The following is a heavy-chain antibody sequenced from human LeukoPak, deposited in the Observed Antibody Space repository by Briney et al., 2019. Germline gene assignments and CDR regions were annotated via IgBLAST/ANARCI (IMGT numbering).Heavy chain of an antibody. CDR3: ARDESGGYYVY. Sequence: GGSLRLSCAVSGFTFSNYWMSWVRQAPGRGLEWVANIKQDGSMTQYADSVRGRFTISRDNAKSSVYLQMSSLKAEDSAIYYCARDESGGYYVYWGQGTLVTVSS. V-gene: IGHV3-7*01. J-gene: IGHJ4*02. D-gene: IGHD4-23*01. CDR2: IKQDGSMT. CDR1: GFTFSNYW.